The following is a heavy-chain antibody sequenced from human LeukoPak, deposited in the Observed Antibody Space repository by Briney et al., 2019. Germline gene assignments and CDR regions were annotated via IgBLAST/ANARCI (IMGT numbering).Heavy chain of an antibody. V-gene: IGHV3-7*01. Sequence: GGSLRLSCAVSGFTFSNAWMSWVRQAPGKGLEWVANIKQDGSEKYYVDSVKGRFTISRDNAKNSLYLQMNSLRAEDTAVYYCARDEDHYFDYWGQGTLVTVSS. CDR3: ARDEDHYFDY. CDR1: GFTFSNAW. CDR2: IKQDGSEK. J-gene: IGHJ4*02.